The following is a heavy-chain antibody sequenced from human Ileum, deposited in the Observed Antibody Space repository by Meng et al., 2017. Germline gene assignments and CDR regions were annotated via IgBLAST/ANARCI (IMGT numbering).Heavy chain of an antibody. V-gene: IGHV4-4*02. CDR3: VRHGGKYFDS. CDR1: GGSISSSFY. CDR2: IYLAGSP. D-gene: IGHD2-15*01. J-gene: IGHJ4*02. Sequence: QVQLQEPGPGTVEPSGTLSLTCTVSGGSISSSFYWSWVRQSPGKGLEWIGQIYLAGSPNYNPSLESRVTISVDKSKNQFSLRLTSVTAADTAIFYCVRHGGKYFDSWGQGTLVTVSS.